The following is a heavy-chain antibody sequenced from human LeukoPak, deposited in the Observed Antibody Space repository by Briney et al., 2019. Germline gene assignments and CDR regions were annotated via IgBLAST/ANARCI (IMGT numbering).Heavy chain of an antibody. Sequence: GASVKVSCKASGGTFSSYAISWVRQAPGQGLEWMGGIIPIFGTANYAQKFQGRVTITADESTSTAYMELSLLKFEDTAVYYCARGGGIFGVLTTAHYYGIDVWGQGTTVTVSS. D-gene: IGHD3-3*01. V-gene: IGHV1-69*13. J-gene: IGHJ6*02. CDR1: GGTFSSYA. CDR3: ARGGGIFGVLTTAHYYGIDV. CDR2: IIPIFGTA.